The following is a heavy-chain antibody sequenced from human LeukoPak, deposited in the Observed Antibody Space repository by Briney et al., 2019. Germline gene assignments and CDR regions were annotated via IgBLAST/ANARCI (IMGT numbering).Heavy chain of an antibody. CDR2: IYSGGST. CDR1: GFTVSSNY. Sequence: GGSLRLSCAASGFTVSSNYMSWVRQAPGKGLEWVSVIYSGGSTYYADSVKGRFAISRDNAKNSLYLQMNSLRAEDTAVYYCAREKYDYVWGSYRALGVDYWGQGTLVTVSS. CDR3: AREKYDYVWGSYRALGVDY. J-gene: IGHJ4*02. V-gene: IGHV3-66*01. D-gene: IGHD3-16*01.